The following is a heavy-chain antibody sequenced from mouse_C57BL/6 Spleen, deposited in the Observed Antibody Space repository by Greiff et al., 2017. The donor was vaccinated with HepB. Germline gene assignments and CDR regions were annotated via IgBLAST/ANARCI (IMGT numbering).Heavy chain of an antibody. J-gene: IGHJ1*03. CDR1: GFTFSDYG. CDR3: ARRYFDV. V-gene: IGHV5-17*01. Sequence: EVKVEESGGGLVKPGGSLKLSCAASGFTFSDYGMHWVRQAPEKGLEWVAYISSGSSTIYYADTVKGRFTISRDNAKNTLFLQMTSLRSEDTAMYYCARRYFDVWGTVTTVTVSS. CDR2: ISSGSSTI.